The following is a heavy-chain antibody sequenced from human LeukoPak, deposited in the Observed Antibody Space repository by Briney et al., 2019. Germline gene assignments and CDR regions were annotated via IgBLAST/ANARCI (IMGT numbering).Heavy chain of an antibody. Sequence: GSLRLSCAASGFTVSSNYMSWVRQAPGKGLQWVSVIYSGGKIYYADSVKGRFTISRDSSKNTLDLQMNSLRAEDTAVYYCARAHISGNWYFDLWGRGTLVIVSS. D-gene: IGHD6-19*01. J-gene: IGHJ2*01. CDR2: IYSGGKI. CDR3: ARAHISGNWYFDL. CDR1: GFTVSSNY. V-gene: IGHV3-53*01.